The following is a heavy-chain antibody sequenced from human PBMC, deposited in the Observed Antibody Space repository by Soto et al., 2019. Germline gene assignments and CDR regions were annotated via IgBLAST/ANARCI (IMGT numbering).Heavy chain of an antibody. D-gene: IGHD6-19*01. CDR3: AGGLMAGKAY. J-gene: IGHJ4*02. CDR1: GYTFTDFH. Sequence: QVLLVQSGAEEKRPGASVKVSCEASGYTFTDFHIHWVRQAPGQGLEWMGWINAGNGNTKYSQKFQDRVTVTRDTSANTAYMELSSLTSEDTAIDYCAGGLMAGKAYWGQGTLVTVSS. V-gene: IGHV1-3*05. CDR2: INAGNGNT.